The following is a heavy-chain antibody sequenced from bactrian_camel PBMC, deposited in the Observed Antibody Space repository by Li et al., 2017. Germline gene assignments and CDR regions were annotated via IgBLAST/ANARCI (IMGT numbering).Heavy chain of an antibody. CDR2: IDSNGRT. V-gene: IGHV3S53*01. CDR3: AIQRSWSTGAYAANY. Sequence: PLVESGGASVQAGGSLKVSCVVSGYPFSRACMGWFRQAPGKEREEVATIDSNGRTTYADSVKGRFTITRDDAENTVYLRMNSLKSEDTGVYCCAIQRSWSTGAYAANYWGQGTQVTVS. D-gene: IGHD6*01. J-gene: IGHJ4*01. CDR1: GYPFSRAC.